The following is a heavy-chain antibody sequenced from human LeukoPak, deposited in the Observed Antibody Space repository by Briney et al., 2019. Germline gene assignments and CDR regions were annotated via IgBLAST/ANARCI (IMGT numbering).Heavy chain of an antibody. Sequence: ASVTVSCKASGYTFTGHYMHWVRQAPGQGLEWMGWINPNSGGTNYAQKIQGRVTMTRDTSISTAYMEQSRLRSDDTAVYFCSRDGMAVIVDLDNWGQGALVIVST. CDR1: GYTFTGHY. D-gene: IGHD2-21*01. J-gene: IGHJ4*02. CDR3: SRDGMAVIVDLDN. CDR2: INPNSGGT. V-gene: IGHV1-2*02.